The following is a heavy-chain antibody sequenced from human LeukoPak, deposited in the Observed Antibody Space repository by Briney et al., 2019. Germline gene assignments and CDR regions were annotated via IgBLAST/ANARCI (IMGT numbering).Heavy chain of an antibody. CDR1: GFTFRTYW. V-gene: IGHV3-74*01. Sequence: GGSLRLSCAVSGFTFRTYWMHWVRQVPGEGLVWVSRINEDGSITNYADSVKGRFSISRDNAKNTLYLQMNSLRAEDTAVYYCGGELGGRSGYWGQGTLVTVSS. J-gene: IGHJ4*02. D-gene: IGHD1-26*01. CDR3: GGELGGRSGY. CDR2: INEDGSIT.